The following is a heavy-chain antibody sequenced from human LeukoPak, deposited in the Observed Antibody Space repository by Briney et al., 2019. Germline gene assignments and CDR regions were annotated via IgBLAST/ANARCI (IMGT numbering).Heavy chain of an antibody. CDR2: SSSGGST. V-gene: IGHV3-64D*06. CDR3: VKGSSTSYTAVIDY. D-gene: IGHD2-2*01. Sequence: GGSLRLSCSASGFTFSSYAMHWVRQAPGKGLEYVSASSSGGSTYYADSVKGRFTISRDNSKNTLYLQMSSLRAEDTAVYYCVKGSSTSYTAVIDYWGQGTLVTVSS. CDR1: GFTFSSYA. J-gene: IGHJ4*02.